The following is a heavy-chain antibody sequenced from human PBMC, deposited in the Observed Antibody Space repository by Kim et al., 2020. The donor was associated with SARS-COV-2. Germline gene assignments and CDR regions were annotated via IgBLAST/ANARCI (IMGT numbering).Heavy chain of an antibody. J-gene: IGHJ6*02. CDR1: GYTFTSYA. Sequence: ASVKVSCKASGYTFTSYAMHWVRQAPGQRLEWMGWINAGNGNTKYSQKFQGRVTITRDTSASTAYMELSSLRSEDTAVYYCARDSYLLVSTGGYEWFGVLDYYYYGMDVWGQGTTVTVSS. D-gene: IGHD3-10*01. V-gene: IGHV1-3*01. CDR2: INAGNGNT. CDR3: ARDSYLLVSTGGYEWFGVLDYYYYGMDV.